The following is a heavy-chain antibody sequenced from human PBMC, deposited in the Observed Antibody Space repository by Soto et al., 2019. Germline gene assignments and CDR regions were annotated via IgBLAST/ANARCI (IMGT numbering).Heavy chain of an antibody. CDR1: GGSLSGFP. CDR2: IYHTGRS. V-gene: IGHV4-59*12. J-gene: IGHJ4*02. CDR3: ARAYYDSSGYYHNNFDY. D-gene: IGHD3-22*01. Sequence: SETLSLTCSVSGGSLSGFPWIWIRQPPGKGLEWVGYIYHTGRSNYNPSLKSRVTMSVDTSKNQFSLKLSSVTAADTAVYYCARAYYDSSGYYHNNFDYWGQGTLVTVSS.